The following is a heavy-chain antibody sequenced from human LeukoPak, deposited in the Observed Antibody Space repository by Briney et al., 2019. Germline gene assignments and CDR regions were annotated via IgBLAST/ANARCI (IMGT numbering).Heavy chain of an antibody. J-gene: IGHJ4*02. D-gene: IGHD2/OR15-2a*01. CDR1: GFTFSSYW. CDR2: INSDGSST. Sequence: GGSLRLSCAASGFTFSSYWMHWVRQAPGKGLVWVSRINSDGSSTSYADSVKGRFTISRDNAKNSLYLQMDSLRAEDTAMYYCVRDKARAAITGSLLGKRGQGTLVTVSS. V-gene: IGHV3-74*01. CDR3: VRDKARAAITGSLLGK.